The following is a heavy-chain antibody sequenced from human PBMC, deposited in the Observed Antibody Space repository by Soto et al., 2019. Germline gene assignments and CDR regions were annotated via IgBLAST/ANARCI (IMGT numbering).Heavy chain of an antibody. J-gene: IGHJ6*02. Sequence: GGSLILSCAASGFIFNNYGMSWVRQAPGKGLERVAIIQYDGSNKYYADSVKGRFTISRDSTKQTLYLQMNSLRPDDTAMYYCARYDSSGYYWPYYYYGMDVWGQGTTVTVSS. CDR1: GFIFNNYG. CDR3: ARYDSSGYYWPYYYYGMDV. CDR2: IQYDGSNK. D-gene: IGHD3-22*01. V-gene: IGHV3-30*03.